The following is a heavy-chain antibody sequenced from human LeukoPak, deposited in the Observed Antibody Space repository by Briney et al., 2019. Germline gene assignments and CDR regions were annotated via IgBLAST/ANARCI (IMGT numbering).Heavy chain of an antibody. CDR2: IKTDGSQI. Sequence: PGGSLRLSCAASGLTFSSYWMNWVRQAPGKGLEWVANIKTDGSQIYYVDSVKGRFTISRDNAKNSLYLQMNSLRAEDTAVYYCARDLNWETYWGQGTLVSVSS. V-gene: IGHV3-7*01. CDR3: ARDLNWETY. CDR1: GLTFSSYW. D-gene: IGHD7-27*01. J-gene: IGHJ4*02.